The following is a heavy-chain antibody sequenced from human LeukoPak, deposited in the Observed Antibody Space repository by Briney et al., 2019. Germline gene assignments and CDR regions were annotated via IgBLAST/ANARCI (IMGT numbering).Heavy chain of an antibody. Sequence: GGSLRLSCAASGFTFSSYGMHWVRQAPGKGLEWVAVISYDGSNKYYADSVKGRFTISRDNSKNTLYLQMNSLRAEDTAVYHCAKDGGEGVFNYWGQGTLVTVSS. CDR1: GFTFSSYG. V-gene: IGHV3-30*18. D-gene: IGHD2-21*01. J-gene: IGHJ4*02. CDR3: AKDGGEGVFNY. CDR2: ISYDGSNK.